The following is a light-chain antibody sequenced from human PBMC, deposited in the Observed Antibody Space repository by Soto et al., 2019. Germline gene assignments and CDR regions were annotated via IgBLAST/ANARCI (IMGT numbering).Light chain of an antibody. Sequence: QSALTQPASVSGSPGQSITISCTGTNSDIGGYNYVSWYQQHPGKAPKLMIYDVSNRPSGVSYCFSGSKSGNTASLTISGLQAEDEADYYCSSYTSRSTLGVFGGGTKLTVL. CDR1: NSDIGGYNY. V-gene: IGLV2-14*03. CDR2: DVS. J-gene: IGLJ2*01. CDR3: SSYTSRSTLGV.